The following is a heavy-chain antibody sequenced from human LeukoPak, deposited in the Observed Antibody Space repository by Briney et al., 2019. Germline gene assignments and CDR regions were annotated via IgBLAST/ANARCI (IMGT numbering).Heavy chain of an antibody. CDR1: GGSISSDDYY. CDR3: ARCPSPGWFDP. V-gene: IGHV4-30-4*08. J-gene: IGHJ5*02. CDR2: IYYTGST. Sequence: SETLSLTCTVSGGSISSDDYYWSWIRQPPGKGLEWIGFIYYTGSTYYNPSLKSRVTISVDTSKNQFSLRLSSVTAADTAMYYCARCPSPGWFDPWGQGTLVTVSS.